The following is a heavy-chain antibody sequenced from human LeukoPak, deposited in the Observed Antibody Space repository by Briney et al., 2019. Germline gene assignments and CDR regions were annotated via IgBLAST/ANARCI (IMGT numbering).Heavy chain of an antibody. D-gene: IGHD5-24*01. V-gene: IGHV4-59*01. CDR2: IYYRGST. CDR1: GGSISSYY. Sequence: SETLSLTCTVSGGSISSYYWSWIRQPPGKGLEWIGYIYYRGSTNYNPSLKSRVTISVDTSKNQFSLKLSSVTAADTAVYYCARAGMATIPSWVYYFDYWGQGTLVTVSS. J-gene: IGHJ4*02. CDR3: ARAGMATIPSWVYYFDY.